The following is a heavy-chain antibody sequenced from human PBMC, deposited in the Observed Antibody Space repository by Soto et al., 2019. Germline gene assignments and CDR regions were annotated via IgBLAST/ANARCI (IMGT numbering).Heavy chain of an antibody. CDR1: GGTFSSYT. Sequence: GASVKVSCKASGGTFSSYTISWVRQAPGQGLEWMGRIIPILGIANYAQKLQGRVTITADKSTSTAYMELSSLRSEDTAVYYCAREVDIVVVVAATAYMDVWGKGTTVTVSS. CDR3: AREVDIVVVVAATAYMDV. J-gene: IGHJ6*03. CDR2: IIPILGIA. V-gene: IGHV1-69*04. D-gene: IGHD2-15*01.